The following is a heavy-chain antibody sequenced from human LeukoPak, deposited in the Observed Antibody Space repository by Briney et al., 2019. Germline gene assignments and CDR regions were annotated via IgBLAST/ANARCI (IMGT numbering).Heavy chain of an antibody. CDR1: GFTVSSNY. Sequence: GGSLRLSCAASGFTVSSNYMSWVRQAPGKGLEWVSVIYSGGSTYYADSVKGRFTISRDNSKNTLYLQMNSLRAEDTAVYYCARGKHDYGDYEDYYYGMDVWGQGTTVTVSS. CDR3: ARGKHDYGDYEDYYYGMDV. V-gene: IGHV3-53*01. J-gene: IGHJ6*02. D-gene: IGHD4-17*01. CDR2: IYSGGST.